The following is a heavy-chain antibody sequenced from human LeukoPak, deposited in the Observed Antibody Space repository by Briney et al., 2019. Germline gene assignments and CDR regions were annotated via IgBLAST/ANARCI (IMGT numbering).Heavy chain of an antibody. CDR3: ARGDMYGSIPGPPDY. V-gene: IGHV4-39*07. CDR2: IYYSGST. Sequence: SETLSLTCTVSGGSISSSSYYWGWIRQPPGKGLEWIGSIYYSGSTYYNPSLKSRVTISVDRSKNQFSLKLSSVTAADTAVYYCARGDMYGSIPGPPDYWGQGTLVTVSS. CDR1: GGSISSSSYY. D-gene: IGHD4-23*01. J-gene: IGHJ4*02.